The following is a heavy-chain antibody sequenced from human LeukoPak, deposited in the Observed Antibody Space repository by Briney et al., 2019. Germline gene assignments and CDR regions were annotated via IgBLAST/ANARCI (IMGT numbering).Heavy chain of an antibody. CDR2: IKQDGSEK. V-gene: IGHV3-7*01. CDR3: ARDPEWEDPVYFDY. Sequence: GGSLRLSCAASGFTFSSYWMSWVRQAPGKGLEWVANIKQDGSEKYYVDSVEGRFTISRDNAKNSLYLQMNSLRAEDTAVYYCARDPEWEDPVYFDYWGQGTLVTVSS. D-gene: IGHD1-26*01. CDR1: GFTFSSYW. J-gene: IGHJ4*02.